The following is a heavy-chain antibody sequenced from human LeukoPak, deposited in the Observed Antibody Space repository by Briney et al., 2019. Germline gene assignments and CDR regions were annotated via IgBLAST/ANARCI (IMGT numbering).Heavy chain of an antibody. V-gene: IGHV3-23*01. J-gene: IGHJ4*02. CDR1: GFTFNHYA. D-gene: IGHD2-15*01. CDR3: ARGWRTFHH. Sequence: PGGSLRLSCVASGFTFNHYAMSWVRQAPGKGLEWVASVSENGDGTMHPDSVKGRFTISRDNSRKTVLLQVNSLRVEDAATYYCARGWRTFHHWGQGALVTVSS. CDR2: VSENGDGT.